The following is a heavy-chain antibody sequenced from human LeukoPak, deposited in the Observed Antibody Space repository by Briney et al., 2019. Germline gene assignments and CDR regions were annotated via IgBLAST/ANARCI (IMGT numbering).Heavy chain of an antibody. CDR3: ARDPCHGALDY. D-gene: IGHD2-2*01. CDR1: GFTFSSSW. CDR2: IKQDGTEE. J-gene: IGHJ4*02. Sequence: GGSLRLSCVASGFTFSSSWMSWVRRAPGKGLEWVANIKQDGTEEYYVDSVRGRFSISKDNAKNSLYLQMNSLRAEDTAIYYCARDPCHGALDYWGQGALVTVSS. V-gene: IGHV3-7*03.